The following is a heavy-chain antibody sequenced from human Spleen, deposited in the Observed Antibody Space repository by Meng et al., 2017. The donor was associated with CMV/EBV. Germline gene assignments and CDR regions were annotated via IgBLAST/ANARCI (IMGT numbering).Heavy chain of an antibody. V-gene: IGHV4-30-4*08. CDR1: GGSISSGDYY. CDR3: ARVGVRRSFDP. J-gene: IGHJ5*02. D-gene: IGHD6-6*01. Sequence: CTVSGGSISSGDYYWSWIRQPPGKGLEWIGYIYYSGSTYYNPSLKSRVTISVDTPKNQFSLKLSSVTAADTAVYYCARVGVRRSFDPWGQGTLVTVSS. CDR2: IYYSGST.